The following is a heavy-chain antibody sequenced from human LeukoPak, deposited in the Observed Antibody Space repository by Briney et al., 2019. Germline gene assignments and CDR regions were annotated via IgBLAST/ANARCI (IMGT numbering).Heavy chain of an antibody. CDR1: GFTFSSYS. D-gene: IGHD3-3*01. J-gene: IGHJ3*02. Sequence: PGGSLRLSCAASGFTFSSYSMNWVRQAPGKGLEWVSSISSSSSYIYYADSVKGRFTISRDNAKNSLYLQMNSLRAEDTAVYYCASYDFWRGYLVDDAFDIWGQGTMVTVSS. V-gene: IGHV3-21*01. CDR2: ISSSSSYI. CDR3: ASYDFWRGYLVDDAFDI.